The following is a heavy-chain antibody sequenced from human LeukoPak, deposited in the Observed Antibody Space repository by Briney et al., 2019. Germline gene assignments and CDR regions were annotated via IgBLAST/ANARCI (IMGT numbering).Heavy chain of an antibody. CDR3: AGGGRGYSGSYFSIH. V-gene: IGHV3-11*01. Sequence: GGSLRLSCAASGFIFSDYYMSWIRQAPGKGLEWVSYISSSGSTIHYADSVKGRFTISRDNAKNSLFLQMNSLRVEDTAVYYCAGGGRGYSGSYFSIHWGQGTLVTVSS. D-gene: IGHD1-26*01. J-gene: IGHJ4*02. CDR1: GFIFSDYY. CDR2: ISSSGSTI.